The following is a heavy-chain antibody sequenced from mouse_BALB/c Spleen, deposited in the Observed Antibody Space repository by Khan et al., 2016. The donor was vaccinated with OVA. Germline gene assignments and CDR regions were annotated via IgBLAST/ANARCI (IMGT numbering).Heavy chain of an antibody. Sequence: QVQLQQSGAELARPGASVKMSCKASGYTFTSYTMHWVKQRPGQGLEWIGYINPSNSYTNYNQKFKEQATLTADKSSSTAYMQMSSLTSEDSAVYYCTREGAYYRSDGWFAYWGQGTLGTGSA. CDR2: INPSNSYT. D-gene: IGHD2-14*01. CDR1: GYTFTSYT. V-gene: IGHV1-4*01. J-gene: IGHJ3*01. CDR3: TREGAYYRSDGWFAY.